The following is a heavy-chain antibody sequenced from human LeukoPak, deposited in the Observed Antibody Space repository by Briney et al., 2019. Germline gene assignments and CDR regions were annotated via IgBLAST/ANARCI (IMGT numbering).Heavy chain of an antibody. CDR2: MFHTGRT. D-gene: IGHD4-17*01. CDR3: AKILDYGHFWFDS. J-gene: IGHJ5*01. CDR1: GFTFSSYE. Sequence: GSLRLSCAASGFTFSSYEMNWVRQSPGKGLEWIGEMFHTGRTNYNPSLKSRVSISVDTSKNHFSLRLTSVTAADTAVYYCAKILDYGHFWFDSWGQGTLVTVSS. V-gene: IGHV4-34*08.